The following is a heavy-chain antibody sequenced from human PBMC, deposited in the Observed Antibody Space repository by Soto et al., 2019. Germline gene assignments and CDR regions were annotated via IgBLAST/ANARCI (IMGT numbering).Heavy chain of an antibody. V-gene: IGHV1-69*13. J-gene: IGHJ6*02. CDR1: GCTFSSYA. D-gene: IGHD3-3*01. CDR3: ARLSRFLEWLPYYYYGMDV. CDR2: IIPIFGTA. Sequence: ASVKVSCKSSGCTFSSYAISWVRQAPGQGLEWMGGIIPIFGTANYAQKFQGRVTITADESTSTAYMELSSLRSEDTAVYYCARLSRFLEWLPYYYYGMDVWGQGTTVTVSS.